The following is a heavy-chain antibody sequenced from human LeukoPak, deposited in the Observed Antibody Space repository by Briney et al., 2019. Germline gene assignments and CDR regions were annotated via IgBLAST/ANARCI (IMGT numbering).Heavy chain of an antibody. V-gene: IGHV3-74*01. CDR2: LNSDGGGG. CDR3: ARSSYPLHFDY. Sequence: PGGSLRLSCAASGFSFSNYWMHWVRQAPGRGLVWVSRLNSDGGGGTYADFVKGRFTISRDNAKNTLCLQMNSLSAEDTAVYFCARSSYPLHFDYWGQGTLVTVPS. J-gene: IGHJ4*02. CDR1: GFSFSNYW.